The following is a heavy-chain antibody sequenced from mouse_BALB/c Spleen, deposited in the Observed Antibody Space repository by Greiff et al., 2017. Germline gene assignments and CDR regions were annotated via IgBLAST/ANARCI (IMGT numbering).Heavy chain of an antibody. CDR1: GFSLTRYG. V-gene: IGHV2-2*02. CDR2: IWSGGST. D-gene: IGHD2-4*01. CDR3: ARKGLRGMDY. J-gene: IGHJ4*01. Sequence: QVQLQQSGPGLVQPSQSLSITCTVSGFSLTRYGVHWVRPSPGKGLEWLGVIWSGGSTDYNAAFISRLSISKDNSKSQFFFKMNSLQANDTAIYYCARKGLRGMDYWGQGTSVTVSS.